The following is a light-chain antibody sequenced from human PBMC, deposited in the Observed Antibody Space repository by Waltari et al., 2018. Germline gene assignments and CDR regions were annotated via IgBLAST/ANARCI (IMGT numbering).Light chain of an antibody. J-gene: IGKJ1*01. CDR2: LAF. CDR3: MQSLQTPRT. Sequence: IVMTQSPLPLPVTPVEPASISCRSGQRLLHSNGNTYLDWYLQKPGQSPRLLISLAFNRASGVPDRFSGSGSGTDFTLQISRVEAEDVGVYYCMQSLQTPRTFGQGTKLEIK. CDR1: QRLLHSNGNTY. V-gene: IGKV2-28*01.